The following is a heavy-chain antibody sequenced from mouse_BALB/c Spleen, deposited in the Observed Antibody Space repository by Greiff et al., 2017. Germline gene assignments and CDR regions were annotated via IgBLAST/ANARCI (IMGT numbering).Heavy chain of an antibody. V-gene: IGHV14-3*02. CDR1: GFNIKDTY. CDR2: IDPANGNT. D-gene: IGHD1-1*02. CDR3: ARGGWLREAMDY. J-gene: IGHJ4*01. Sequence: EVQLQQSGAELVKPGASVKLSCTASGFNIKDTYMHWVKQRPEQGLEWIGRIDPANGNTKYDPKFQGKATITADTSSNTAYLQLSSLTSEDTAVDYCARGGWLREAMDYWGQGTSVTVSS.